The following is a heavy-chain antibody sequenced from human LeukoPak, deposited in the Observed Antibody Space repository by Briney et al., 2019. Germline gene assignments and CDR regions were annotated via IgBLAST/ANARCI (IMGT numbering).Heavy chain of an antibody. D-gene: IGHD1-7*01. CDR1: GYSFTDHS. J-gene: IGHJ6*02. CDR3: ARDFAGTTSRYNCYAMDV. V-gene: IGHV1-2*02. CDR2: ITPNSGGT. Sequence: ASVRVSCKASGYSFTDHSTHWVRQAPGQGLEWMGWITPNSGGTNYAQKFQGRVTMTRDPSISTAYMELSGLRSDDTAVYYCARDFAGTTSRYNCYAMDVWGQGTTVTVSS.